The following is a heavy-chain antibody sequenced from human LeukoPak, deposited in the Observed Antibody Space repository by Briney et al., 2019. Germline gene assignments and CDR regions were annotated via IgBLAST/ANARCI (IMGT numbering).Heavy chain of an antibody. J-gene: IGHJ5*02. V-gene: IGHV3-7*05. CDR1: GSTFSIFW. CDR3: ARVSGHSGSP. Sequence: GGSLRLSCAASGSTFSIFWMGWVRQAPGKGLEWVATIKEDGSEKYHVDSVKGRFTISRDNAKNSPYLQMNSLRGEDTAVYYCARVSGHSGSPWGQGTLVTVAS. CDR2: IKEDGSEK. D-gene: IGHD5-12*01.